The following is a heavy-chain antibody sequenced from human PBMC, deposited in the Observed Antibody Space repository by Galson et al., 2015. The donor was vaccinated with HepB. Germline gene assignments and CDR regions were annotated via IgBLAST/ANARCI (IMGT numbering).Heavy chain of an antibody. D-gene: IGHD5-18*01. Sequence: QSGAEVKKPGESLKISCKGSGYSFTSYWIGWVRQMPGKGLEWMGIIYPGDSDTRYSPFFQGQVTISADKSISTAYLQWSSLKASDTAMYYCARRKGPYSYGKPSKLYYYYGMDVWGQGTTVTVSS. CDR3: ARRKGPYSYGKPSKLYYYYGMDV. V-gene: IGHV5-51*03. CDR2: IYPGDSDT. J-gene: IGHJ6*02. CDR1: GYSFTSYW.